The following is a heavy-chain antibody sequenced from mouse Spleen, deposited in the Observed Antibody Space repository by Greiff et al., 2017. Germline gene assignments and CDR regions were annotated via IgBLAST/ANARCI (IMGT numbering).Heavy chain of an antibody. D-gene: IGHD2-1*01. CDR3: ARGRGNYYFDY. CDR1: GFSLTSYG. Sequence: VQLQQSGPGLVQPSQSLSITCTVSGFSLTSYGVHWVRQSPGKGLEWLGVIWSGGSTDYNAAFISRLSISKDNSKSQVFFKMNSLQANDTAIYYCARGRGNYYFDYWGQGTTLTVSS. V-gene: IGHV2-2*02. CDR2: IWSGGST. J-gene: IGHJ2*01.